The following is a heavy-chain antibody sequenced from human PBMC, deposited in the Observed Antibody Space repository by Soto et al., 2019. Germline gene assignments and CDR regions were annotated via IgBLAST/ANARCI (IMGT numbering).Heavy chain of an antibody. Sequence: GGSLRLSCAASGFTFSSYSMNWVRQAPGKGLEWVSSISSSSSYIYYADSVKGRFTISRDNAKNSLYLQMNSLRAEDTAVYYCARDVAAAGTVDWFDPGGQGTLVTVSS. CDR2: ISSSSSYI. CDR3: ARDVAAAGTVDWFDP. J-gene: IGHJ5*02. D-gene: IGHD6-13*01. V-gene: IGHV3-21*01. CDR1: GFTFSSYS.